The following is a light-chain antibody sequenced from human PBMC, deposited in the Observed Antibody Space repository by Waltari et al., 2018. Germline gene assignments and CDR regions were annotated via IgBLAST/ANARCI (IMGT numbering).Light chain of an antibody. J-gene: IGLJ2*01. CDR1: KLGDKY. CDR2: QDS. Sequence: SYELTQPPSGSVSPGQTASITCSGDKLGDKYACWYQQKPGQSPVLVIYQDSKRPSGLPDRFSGSNSGHTATLTISGTQAMDEADYYCQAWDSSTAVFGGGTKLTVL. V-gene: IGLV3-1*01. CDR3: QAWDSSTAV.